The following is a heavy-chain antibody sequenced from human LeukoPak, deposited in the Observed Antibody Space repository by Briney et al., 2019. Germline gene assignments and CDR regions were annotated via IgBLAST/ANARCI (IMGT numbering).Heavy chain of an antibody. D-gene: IGHD4-17*01. J-gene: IGHJ4*02. CDR1: GGSISSSSYH. CDR3: ARGYGPPRYGGTLGDY. Sequence: PSETLSLTCTVSGGSISSSSYHWGWIRQPPGKGLEWIGRIYYSGSTYYNPSLKSRVTISVDTSKNQFSLKLSSVTAADTAVYYCARGYGPPRYGGTLGDYWGQGTLVTVSS. V-gene: IGHV4-39*07. CDR2: IYYSGST.